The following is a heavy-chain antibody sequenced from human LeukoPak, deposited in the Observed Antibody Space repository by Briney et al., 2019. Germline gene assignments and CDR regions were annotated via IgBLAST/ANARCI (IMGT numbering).Heavy chain of an antibody. V-gene: IGHV1-18*04. CDR3: ARDGYYDSSGYYRGGLYYFDY. J-gene: IGHJ4*02. CDR1: GYTFTGYY. CDR2: ISAYNGNT. Sequence: GASVKVSCKASGYTFTGYYMHWVRQAPGQGLEWMGWISAYNGNTNYAQKLQGRVTMTTDTSTSTAYMELRSLRSDDTAVYYCARDGYYDSSGYYRGGLYYFDYWGQGTLVTVSS. D-gene: IGHD3-22*01.